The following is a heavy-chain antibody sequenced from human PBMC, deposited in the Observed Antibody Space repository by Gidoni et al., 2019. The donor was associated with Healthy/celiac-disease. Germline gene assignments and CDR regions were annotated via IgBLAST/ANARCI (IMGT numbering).Heavy chain of an antibody. CDR3: ARDPRRYSYAQWELLQYWFDP. V-gene: IGHV4-30-4*01. CDR2: IYYSGST. D-gene: IGHD1-26*01. J-gene: IGHJ5*02. Sequence: QVQLQESGPGLVKPSQTLSLTCTVSGGSISSGDYYWSWIRQPPGKGLEWIGYIYYSGSTYYNPSLKSRVTISVDTSKNQFSLKLSSVTAADTAVYYCARDPRRYSYAQWELLQYWFDPWGQGTLVTVSS. CDR1: GGSISSGDYY.